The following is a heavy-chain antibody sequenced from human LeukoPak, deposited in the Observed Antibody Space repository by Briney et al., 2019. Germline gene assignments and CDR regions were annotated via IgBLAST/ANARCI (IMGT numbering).Heavy chain of an antibody. V-gene: IGHV3-23*01. J-gene: IGHJ6*03. CDR3: AKNGHFWRIDYYYYMDV. Sequence: GGSLRLSCEASGFTFSFSAMSWVRQAPGSGLQWVSTIRGSGGSAFYADSVKGRSTISRDNSKNTLYLQMQSLRAEDTAVYFCAKNGHFWRIDYYYYMDVWGKGTTVTVSS. D-gene: IGHD3-3*02. CDR1: GFTFSFSA. CDR2: IRGSGGSA.